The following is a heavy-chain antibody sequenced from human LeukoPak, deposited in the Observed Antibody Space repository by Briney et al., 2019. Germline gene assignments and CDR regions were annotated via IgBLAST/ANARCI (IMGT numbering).Heavy chain of an antibody. CDR1: GFNFTYYA. CDR2: VSYDGNDG. J-gene: IGHJ4*02. CDR3: AKPAWNDGSYYFDY. Sequence: GGSLRLSCIGSGFNFTYYAIYWVRQAPGKGLEWVAVVSYDGNDGYYADSVKGRFSISRDNSQNTVTLQMNNLRVDDTAIYYCAKPAWNDGSYYFDYWGQGTLVTVSS. D-gene: IGHD1-1*01. V-gene: IGHV3-30*18.